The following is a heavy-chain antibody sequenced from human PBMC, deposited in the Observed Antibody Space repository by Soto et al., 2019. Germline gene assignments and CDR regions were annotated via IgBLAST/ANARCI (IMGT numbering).Heavy chain of an antibody. Sequence: SVKVSCKASGGTFSSYAISWVRQAPGQGLEWMGGIIPIFGTANYAQKFQGRVTITADESTGTAYMELSSLRSEDTAVYYCATHVGYSSPGGAFDIWGQGTMVTVSS. CDR2: IIPIFGTA. CDR1: GGTFSSYA. V-gene: IGHV1-69*13. CDR3: ATHVGYSSPGGAFDI. J-gene: IGHJ3*02. D-gene: IGHD6-13*01.